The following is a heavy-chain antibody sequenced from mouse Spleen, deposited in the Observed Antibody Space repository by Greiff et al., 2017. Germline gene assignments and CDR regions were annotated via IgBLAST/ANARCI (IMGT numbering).Heavy chain of an antibody. CDR3: TRGVSMTSFAY. Sequence: VNLVESGAELVRPGASVTLSCKASGYTFTDYEMHWVKQTPVHGLEWIGAIDPETGGTAYNQKFKGKAILTADKSSSTAYMELRSLTSEDSAVYYCTRGVSMTSFAYWGQGTLVTVSA. V-gene: IGHV1-15*01. J-gene: IGHJ3*01. D-gene: IGHD2-3*01. CDR1: GYTFTDYE. CDR2: IDPETGGT.